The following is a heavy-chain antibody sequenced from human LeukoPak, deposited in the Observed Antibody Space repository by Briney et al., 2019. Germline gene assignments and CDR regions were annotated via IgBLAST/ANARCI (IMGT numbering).Heavy chain of an antibody. CDR1: GGSISSGGYY. V-gene: IGHV4-31*03. D-gene: IGHD4-23*01. Sequence: SQTLSLTCTVSGGSISSGGYYWSWIRQHPGKGLEWIGYIYYSGSTYYSPSLKSRVTISVDTSKNQFSLKLRSVTAADTAVYYCARRRKSALTVVRKEDAFDIWGQGTMVTVSS. CDR3: ARRRKSALTVVRKEDAFDI. J-gene: IGHJ3*02. CDR2: IYYSGST.